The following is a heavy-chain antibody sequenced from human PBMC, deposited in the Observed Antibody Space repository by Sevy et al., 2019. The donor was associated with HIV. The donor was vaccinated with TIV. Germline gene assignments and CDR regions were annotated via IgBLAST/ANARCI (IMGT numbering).Heavy chain of an antibody. D-gene: IGHD6-19*01. V-gene: IGHV4-59*01. CDR1: GGSISSYY. J-gene: IGHJ5*02. CDR2: IYYSGST. Sequence: SKTLSLTCTVSGGSISSYYWSWIRQPPGKGLEWIGYIYYSGSTNYNPSLKSRVTISVDTSKNQFSLKLSSVTAADTAVYYCARAGSGPFNWFDPWGQGTLVTVSS. CDR3: ARAGSGPFNWFDP.